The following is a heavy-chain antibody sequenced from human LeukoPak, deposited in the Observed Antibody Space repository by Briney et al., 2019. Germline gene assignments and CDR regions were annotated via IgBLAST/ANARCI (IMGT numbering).Heavy chain of an antibody. J-gene: IGHJ4*02. D-gene: IGHD1-26*01. CDR3: AKSGGYGLIDY. CDR2: IYYSGST. V-gene: IGHV4-39*01. CDR1: GGSISSSSYY. Sequence: SETLSLTCTVSGGSISSSSYYWGWIRQPPGKGLEWIGSIYYSGSTYYNASLQSRVTISIETSKNQISLRLNSVTAADTAMYYCAKSGGYGLIDYWGQGTLVTVSS.